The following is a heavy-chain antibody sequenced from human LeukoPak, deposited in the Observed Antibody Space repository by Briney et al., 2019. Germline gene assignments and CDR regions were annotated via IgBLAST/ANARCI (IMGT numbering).Heavy chain of an antibody. D-gene: IGHD6-13*01. V-gene: IGHV3-23*01. J-gene: IGHJ4*02. CDR1: GFTFSIYA. CDR3: ASEIAAAGVFDY. CDR2: ISGSGGST. Sequence: GGSLRLSCAASGFTFSIYAMRWVRQAPGKGVEWVSAISGSGGSTYYADSGKGRFTISRDNSKNTLYLQMNSLRAEDTAVYYCASEIAAAGVFDYWGQGTLVTVSS.